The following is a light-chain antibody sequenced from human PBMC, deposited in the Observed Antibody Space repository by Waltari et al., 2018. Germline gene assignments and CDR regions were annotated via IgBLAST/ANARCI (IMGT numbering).Light chain of an antibody. J-gene: IGKJ1*01. CDR3: QQYGTSPWT. Sequence: EIVLTQSPGTLSLSPGEGATLSCRASHSLTSTFLAWYQQRPGQAPRLLIYGASRRATGIPDRFSGSGSGTHFTLTISRLEPEDFAVYYCQQYGTSPWTFGQGTKVEIK. CDR2: GAS. V-gene: IGKV3-20*01. CDR1: HSLTSTF.